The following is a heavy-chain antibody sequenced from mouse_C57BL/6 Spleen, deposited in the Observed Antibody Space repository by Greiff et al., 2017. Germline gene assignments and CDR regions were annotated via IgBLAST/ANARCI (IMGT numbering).Heavy chain of an antibody. V-gene: IGHV1-81*01. Sequence: QVQLQQSGAELARPGASVKLSCKASGYTFTSYGISWVKQRTGQGLEWIGEIYPRSGNTYYNETFKGKATLTADKSSSTAYMELRSLTSEDSAVYFCARRYYGSSYGYFDVWGTGTTVTVSS. CDR2: IYPRSGNT. CDR3: ARRYYGSSYGYFDV. CDR1: GYTFTSYG. J-gene: IGHJ1*03. D-gene: IGHD1-1*01.